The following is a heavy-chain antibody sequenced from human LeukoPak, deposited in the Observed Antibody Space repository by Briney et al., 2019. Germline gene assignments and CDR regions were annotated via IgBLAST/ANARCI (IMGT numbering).Heavy chain of an antibody. D-gene: IGHD3-10*01. CDR2: ISGSGSST. V-gene: IGHV3-23*01. CDR1: GFTFSTYA. J-gene: IGHJ4*02. Sequence: GGSLRLSCAASGFTFSTYAMSWVRQAPGKGLEWVSAISGSGSSTYYADSVKGRFTISRDNSKNTLYLQMNSLRAEDTAVYYCAKDLGLGGSGSYYPGDAYYFDYWGRGTLVTVSS. CDR3: AKDLGLGGSGSYYPGDAYYFDY.